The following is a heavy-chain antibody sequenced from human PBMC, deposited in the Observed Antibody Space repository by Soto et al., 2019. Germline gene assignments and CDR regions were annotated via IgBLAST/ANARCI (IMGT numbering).Heavy chain of an antibody. J-gene: IGHJ6*02. CDR2: ISYDGSNK. Sequence: GGSLRLSCAASGFTFSSYGMHWVRQTPGKGLEWVAVISYDGSNKYYADSVKGRFTISRDNSKNTLYLQMNSLRAEDTAVYYCEKDSRPVLRYFYWLFTHYAMDAWGQGTTVTVSS. V-gene: IGHV3-30*18. CDR3: EKDSRPVLRYFYWLFTHYAMDA. D-gene: IGHD3-9*01. CDR1: GFTFSSYG.